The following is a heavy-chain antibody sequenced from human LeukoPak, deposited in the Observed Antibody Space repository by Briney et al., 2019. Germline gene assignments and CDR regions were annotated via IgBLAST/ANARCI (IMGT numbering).Heavy chain of an antibody. CDR1: GFTVSSNY. J-gene: IGHJ6*02. D-gene: IGHD3-10*01. V-gene: IGHV3-53*01. CDR3: AREVTYYYGSGSYSSYGMDV. Sequence: GGSLRLSCAASGFTVSSNYMSWVRQAPGKGLEWVSVIYSGGSTYYADSVKGRFTNSRDNSKNTLYLQMNSLRAEDTAVYYCAREVTYYYGSGSYSSYGMDVWGQGTTVTVSS. CDR2: IYSGGST.